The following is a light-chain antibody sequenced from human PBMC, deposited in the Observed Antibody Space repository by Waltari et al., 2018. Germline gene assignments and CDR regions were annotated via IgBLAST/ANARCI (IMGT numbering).Light chain of an antibody. J-gene: IGLJ1*01. CDR2: DVR. CDR1: SSDIGAYNY. CDR3: TSHASGSTLYV. Sequence: QSALTQPASVSGSPGQSITISCTGTSSDIGAYNYVSWYQQHPGKAPKLMISDVRNRPSGVSNRCSGSKSGHTASLTISGLQAEDEADYYCTSHASGSTLYVFGTGTRVTVL. V-gene: IGLV2-14*01.